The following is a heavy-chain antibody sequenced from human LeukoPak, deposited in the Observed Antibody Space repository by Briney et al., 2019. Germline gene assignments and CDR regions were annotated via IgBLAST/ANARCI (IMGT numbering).Heavy chain of an antibody. J-gene: IGHJ4*02. D-gene: IGHD6-13*01. V-gene: IGHV3-7*01. CDR1: GFTFSNYW. CDR3: ARASLAAAGTGGPIY. CDR2: IKQDGSEK. Sequence: PGGSLRLSCAASGFTFSNYWMSWVRQAPGKGLEWVANIKQDGSEKYYVDSVKGRFTISRDNAKNSLYLQMNSLRAEDTAVYYCARASLAAAGTGGPIYWGQGTLVTVSS.